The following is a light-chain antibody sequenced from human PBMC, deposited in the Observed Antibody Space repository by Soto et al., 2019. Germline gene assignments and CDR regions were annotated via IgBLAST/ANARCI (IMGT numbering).Light chain of an antibody. J-gene: IGKJ1*01. CDR1: QSLLQTNGYNY. V-gene: IGKV2-28*01. CDR2: LGS. CDR3: QQYYTTPTWT. Sequence: DVVMTQSPFSLPVTPGEPASISCRSSQSLLQTNGYNYLDWYLQKPGQSPQLLIYLGSNRASGVPDRFSRSGSGTDFTLTISSLLAEDVAVYYCQQYYTTPTWTFGQGTKVEIK.